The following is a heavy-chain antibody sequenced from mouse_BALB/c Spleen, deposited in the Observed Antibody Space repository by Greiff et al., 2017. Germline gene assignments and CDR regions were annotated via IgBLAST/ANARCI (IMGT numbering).Heavy chain of an antibody. CDR3: ASYYGNHYAMAY. CDR2: IYPGDGDT. J-gene: IGHJ4*01. D-gene: IGHD2-1*01. V-gene: IGHV1-87*01. Sequence: QVQLQQSGAELARPGASVKLSCKASGYTFTSYWMQWVKQRPGQGLEWIGAIYPGDGDTRYTQKFKGKATLTADKSSSTAYMQLSSLASEDSAVYYCASYYGNHYAMAYWGQGTSVTVSS. CDR1: GYTFTSYW.